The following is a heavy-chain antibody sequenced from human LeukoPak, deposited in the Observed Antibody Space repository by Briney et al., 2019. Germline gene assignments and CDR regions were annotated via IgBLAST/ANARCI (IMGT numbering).Heavy chain of an antibody. Sequence: GGSLRLSCAASGFTFSSFPMSWVRQAPGKGLEWVSVISGGGVSTYYADSVKGRFTISRDNSKNTLYLQMNSLRAEDTAVYYCAKEGSSWYEGYFDYWGQGTLVTVSS. CDR3: AKEGSSWYEGYFDY. D-gene: IGHD6-13*01. CDR2: ISGGGVST. J-gene: IGHJ4*02. CDR1: GFTFSSFP. V-gene: IGHV3-23*01.